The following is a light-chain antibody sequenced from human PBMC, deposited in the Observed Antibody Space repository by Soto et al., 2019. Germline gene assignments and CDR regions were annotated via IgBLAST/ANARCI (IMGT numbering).Light chain of an antibody. V-gene: IGKV3-20*01. CDR2: DAS. CDR1: QSVGGS. J-gene: IGKJ5*01. CDR3: QHFGDSPIT. Sequence: ETVLTQSPGTLSLSPGERATLSCRASQSVGGSLAWYKQRPGQAPRLLVYDASTRATGIPDRFSGSGSGTDFTLTISRLEPEELAVYYGQHFGDSPITCGQGTRLEIK.